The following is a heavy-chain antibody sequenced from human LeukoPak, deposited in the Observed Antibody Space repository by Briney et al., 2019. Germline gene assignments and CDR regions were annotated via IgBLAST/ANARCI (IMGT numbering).Heavy chain of an antibody. Sequence: GGSLRLSCAASGFTFSSYGMHWVRQAPGKGLEWVAFIRYDGSNKYYADSVKGRFTISRDNSRNTLYLQMNSLRAEDTAVYYCAKDTRSTVTTMPYYFDYWGQGTLVTVSS. CDR1: GFTFSSYG. CDR2: IRYDGSNK. CDR3: AKDTRSTVTTMPYYFDY. D-gene: IGHD4-17*01. V-gene: IGHV3-30*02. J-gene: IGHJ4*02.